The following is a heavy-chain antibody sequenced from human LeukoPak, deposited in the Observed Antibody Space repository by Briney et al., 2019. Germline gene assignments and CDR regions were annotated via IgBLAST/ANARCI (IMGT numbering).Heavy chain of an antibody. V-gene: IGHV6-1*01. D-gene: IGHD4-17*01. Sequence: SQTLSLTCVISGDSVSSNSAAWNWIRQSPSRGLEWLGRTYYRSKWSNDYAVSVKGRITVNPDTSKNQFSLHLSSVTAADTAVYYCARMSPRLRRLTVTTSKGFDYWGQGTLVTVSS. CDR3: ARMSPRLRRLTVTTSKGFDY. CDR2: TYYRSKWSN. J-gene: IGHJ4*02. CDR1: GDSVSSNSAA.